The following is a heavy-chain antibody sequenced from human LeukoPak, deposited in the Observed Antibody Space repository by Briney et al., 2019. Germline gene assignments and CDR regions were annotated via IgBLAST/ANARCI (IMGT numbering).Heavy chain of an antibody. CDR2: INHSGST. V-gene: IGHV4-34*01. J-gene: IGHJ3*02. CDR3: ARGLLEWELRDDAFDI. D-gene: IGHD1-26*01. CDR1: GGSLSGYY. Sequence: PPETLSLTCAVYGGSLSGYYWSWIRQPPGKGLEWIGEINHSGSTNYNPSLKSRVTISVDTSKNQFSLKLSSVTAADTAVYYCARGLLEWELRDDAFDIWGQGTMVTVSS.